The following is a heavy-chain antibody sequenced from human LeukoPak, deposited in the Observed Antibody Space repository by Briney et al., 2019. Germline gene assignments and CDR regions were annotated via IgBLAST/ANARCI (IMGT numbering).Heavy chain of an antibody. Sequence: GGSLRLSCAASGFIFSSYAMHWVRQAPGKGLEWVAVISYDGSDKYYADSVKGRFTISRDTSKNTLFLQMNSLRAEDTAVYYCVTHRGYSYACFDYWGQGTLVTVSS. CDR3: VTHRGYSYACFDY. CDR2: ISYDGSDK. CDR1: GFIFSSYA. V-gene: IGHV3-30*04. D-gene: IGHD5-18*01. J-gene: IGHJ4*02.